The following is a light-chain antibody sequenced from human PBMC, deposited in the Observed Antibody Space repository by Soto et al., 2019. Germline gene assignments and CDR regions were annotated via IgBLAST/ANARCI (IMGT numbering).Light chain of an antibody. CDR2: KAS. V-gene: IGKV1-5*03. Sequence: DIQMTQSPSTPSASVGDSVIITCRASQSISTWLAWYQQKPGKAPKLLIYKASSLESGVPSRFSGSASGTEFTLTITSLQPDDFGTYYCQEYNNNWAFGQGTKVDIK. J-gene: IGKJ1*01. CDR1: QSISTW. CDR3: QEYNNNWA.